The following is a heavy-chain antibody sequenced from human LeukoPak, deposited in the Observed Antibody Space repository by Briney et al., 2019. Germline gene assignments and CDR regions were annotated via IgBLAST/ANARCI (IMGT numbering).Heavy chain of an antibody. Sequence: PGGSLRLSCAASGFTFSSYGMHWVSQAPGKGLEWVAVIWYDGSNKYYADSVKGRFTISRDNSKNTLYLQMNSLRAEDTAVYYCASGEQLANFDYWGQGTLVTVSS. CDR1: GFTFSSYG. J-gene: IGHJ4*02. V-gene: IGHV3-33*01. CDR3: ASGEQLANFDY. D-gene: IGHD6-13*01. CDR2: IWYDGSNK.